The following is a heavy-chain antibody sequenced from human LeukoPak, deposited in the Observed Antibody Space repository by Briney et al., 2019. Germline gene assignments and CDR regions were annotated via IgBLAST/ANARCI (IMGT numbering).Heavy chain of an antibody. CDR2: ISGSGGST. Sequence: GGSLRLSCEGSGLTFSSYAMSWVRQAPGKGLEWVSAISGSGGSTYYADSVKGRFTISRDNSKNTLYLQMNSLRAEDTAIYYCAKDSRGDYYGMDVWGQGTTVTVSS. D-gene: IGHD3-10*01. J-gene: IGHJ6*02. CDR3: AKDSRGDYYGMDV. CDR1: GLTFSSYA. V-gene: IGHV3-23*01.